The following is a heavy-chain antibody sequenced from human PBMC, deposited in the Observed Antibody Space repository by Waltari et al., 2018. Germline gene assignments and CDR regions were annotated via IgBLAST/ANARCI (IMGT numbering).Heavy chain of an antibody. Sequence: EVQLLESGGDLEQPGGSLSISCVGSGFNFSNYAMTWVRQAPGKGLEWVSTMSGTGDYTYYADSVKGRFTISRDNSKNTVFLHMNNLRVEDTAIYFCAKDQAEWLVLDGYFDSWGQGTPVTVSS. V-gene: IGHV3-23*01. CDR2: MSGTGDYT. D-gene: IGHD6-19*01. CDR3: AKDQAEWLVLDGYFDS. CDR1: GFNFSNYA. J-gene: IGHJ4*02.